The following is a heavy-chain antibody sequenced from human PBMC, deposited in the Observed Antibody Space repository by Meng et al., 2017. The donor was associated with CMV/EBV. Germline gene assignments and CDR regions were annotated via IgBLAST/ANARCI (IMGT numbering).Heavy chain of an antibody. CDR3: AREEGIAARSDWFDP. V-gene: IGHV1-46*01. D-gene: IGHD6-6*01. CDR1: GYTFTSYY. J-gene: IGHJ5*02. Sequence: GQLVQSGAEGTKPGASLKVSCKASGYTFTSYYMHWGRQAPGQGLEWMGIINPSGGSTSYAQKFQGRVTMTRDTSTSTVYMELSSLRSEDTAVYYCAREEGIAARSDWFDPWGQGTLVTVSS. CDR2: INPSGGST.